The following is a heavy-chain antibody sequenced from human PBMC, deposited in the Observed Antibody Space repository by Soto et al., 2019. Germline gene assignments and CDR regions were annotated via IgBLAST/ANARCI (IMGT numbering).Heavy chain of an antibody. CDR2: IYYSGST. Sequence: PSETLSLTCTVSGGSISSYYWSWIRQPPGKGLEWIGYIYYSGSTNYNPSLKSRVTISVDTSKNQFSLKLSSVTAADTAVYYCARDVRRITIFGVVLRWFDPWGQGTLVT. D-gene: IGHD3-3*01. J-gene: IGHJ5*02. CDR1: GGSISSYY. V-gene: IGHV4-59*01. CDR3: ARDVRRITIFGVVLRWFDP.